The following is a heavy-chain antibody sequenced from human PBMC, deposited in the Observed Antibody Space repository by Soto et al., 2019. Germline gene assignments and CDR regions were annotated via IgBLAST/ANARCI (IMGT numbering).Heavy chain of an antibody. J-gene: IGHJ6*03. Sequence: SETLSLTCAVYGGSFSGYDWSWIRQPPGKGLEWIGEINHSGSTNYNPSLKSRVTISVDTSKNQFSLKLSSVTAADTAVYYCSSSGWYENYYYYYMDVWGKGTTVTVSS. CDR2: INHSGST. CDR3: SSSGWYENYYYYYMDV. CDR1: GGSFSGYD. D-gene: IGHD6-19*01. V-gene: IGHV4-34*01.